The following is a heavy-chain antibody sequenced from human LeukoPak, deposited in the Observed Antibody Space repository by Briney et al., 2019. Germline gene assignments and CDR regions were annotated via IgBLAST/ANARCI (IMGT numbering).Heavy chain of an antibody. CDR3: ARMIANYDSSGYYSYFDY. CDR1: GYTFTGYY. CDR2: INPNSGGT. V-gene: IGHV1-2*02. Sequence: ASVKVSCKASGYTFTGYYMHWVRQAPGQGLEWMGWINPNSGGTNYAQKFQGRVTMTRDTSISTAYMELSRLRSDDTAVYYCARMIANYDSSGYYSYFDYWGQGTLVTVSS. J-gene: IGHJ4*02. D-gene: IGHD3-22*01.